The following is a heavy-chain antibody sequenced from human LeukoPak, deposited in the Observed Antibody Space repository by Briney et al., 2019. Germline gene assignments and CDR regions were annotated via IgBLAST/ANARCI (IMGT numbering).Heavy chain of an antibody. Sequence: TSETLSLTCTVSGGSISTYFWSWIRQPPGKGLEWIGFIYYSGSTNYNPSLKSRVTISLDPSKNQFSLKPNSVTAADTAVYYCARTNAFDIWGQGTMVTVSS. J-gene: IGHJ3*02. CDR3: ARTNAFDI. CDR2: IYYSGST. CDR1: GGSISTYF. V-gene: IGHV4-59*08.